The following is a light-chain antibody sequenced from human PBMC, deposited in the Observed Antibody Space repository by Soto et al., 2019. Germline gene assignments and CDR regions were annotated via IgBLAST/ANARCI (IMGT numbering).Light chain of an antibody. V-gene: IGLV2-8*01. CDR3: SSYAGSHNLNV. CDR2: EVS. CDR1: SGGVGSYNY. J-gene: IGLJ1*01. Sequence: QSVLTQPPSASGSPGQSVTISCTGTSGGVGSYNYVSWYQQHPGKAPKLMIYEVSKRPSGVPDRFSGSKSGNTASLTVSGLQAEDEADYYCSSYAGSHNLNVFGTGTKVTVL.